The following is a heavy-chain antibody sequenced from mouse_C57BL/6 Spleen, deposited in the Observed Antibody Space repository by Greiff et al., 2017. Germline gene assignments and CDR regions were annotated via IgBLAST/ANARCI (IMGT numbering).Heavy chain of an antibody. J-gene: IGHJ3*01. Sequence: EVKLMESGPGLVKPSQSLSLTCSVTGYSITSGYYWNWIRQFPGNKLEWMGYISYDGSNNYNPSLKNRISITRDTCKNQFFLKLNSVTTEDTATYYCARAGTGPAWFAYWGQGTLVTVSA. V-gene: IGHV3-6*01. CDR3: ARAGTGPAWFAY. CDR2: ISYDGSN. D-gene: IGHD4-1*01. CDR1: GYSITSGYY.